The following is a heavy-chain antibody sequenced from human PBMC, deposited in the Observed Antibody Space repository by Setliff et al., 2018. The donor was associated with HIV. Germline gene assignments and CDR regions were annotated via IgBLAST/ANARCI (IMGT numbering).Heavy chain of an antibody. CDR1: GGTFSSYA. CDR2: IIPIFGTA. V-gene: IGHV1-69*05. J-gene: IGHJ4*02. CDR3: ARAPTVTTYYFDY. Sequence: SVKVSCKASGGTFSSYAISWVRQAPGQGLEWMGGIIPIFGTANYAQRFQGRVTITTDESTSTAYMELSSLRSEDTAVYYCARAPTVTTYYFDYWGQGTLVTVSS. D-gene: IGHD4-4*01.